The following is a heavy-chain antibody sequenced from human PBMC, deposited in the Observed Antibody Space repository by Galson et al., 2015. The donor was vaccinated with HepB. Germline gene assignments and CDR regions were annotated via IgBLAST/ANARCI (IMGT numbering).Heavy chain of an antibody. V-gene: IGHV1-46*04. J-gene: IGHJ3*02. Sequence: SVKVSCKASGYTFTSYYMHWVRQAPGQGLEWMGIINPSGGSTSYAQKLQGRVTMTRDTSTSTVYMELSSLRSEDTAVYYCARDYGYYYDSSGWGNAFDIWGQGTMVTVSS. CDR1: GYTFTSYY. D-gene: IGHD3-22*01. CDR3: ARDYGYYYDSSGWGNAFDI. CDR2: INPSGGST.